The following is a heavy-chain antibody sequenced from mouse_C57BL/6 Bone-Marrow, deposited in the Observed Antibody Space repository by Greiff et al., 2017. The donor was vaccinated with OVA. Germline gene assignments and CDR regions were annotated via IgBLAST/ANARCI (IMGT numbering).Heavy chain of an antibody. CDR1: GFTFSDFY. J-gene: IGHJ3*01. Sequence: DVMLVDSGGGLVQSGRSLRLSCATSGFTFSDFYMEWVRQAPGKGLEWIAASRNKANDYTTEYSASVKGRFIVSRDTSQSILYLQMNALRAEDTAIYYCARDSIYGGFAYWGQGTLVTVSA. CDR3: ARDSIYGGFAY. D-gene: IGHD1-1*01. V-gene: IGHV7-1*01. CDR2: SRNKANDYTT.